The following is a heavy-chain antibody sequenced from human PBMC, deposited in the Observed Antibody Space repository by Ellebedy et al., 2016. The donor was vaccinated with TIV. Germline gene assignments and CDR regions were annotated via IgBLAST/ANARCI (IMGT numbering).Heavy chain of an antibody. CDR3: ARESQWAFDH. J-gene: IGHJ4*02. CDR2: IKQDGGER. V-gene: IGHV3-7*03. D-gene: IGHD1-26*01. Sequence: GESLKISCAASGFTFSSYWMSWVRQAPGKGLQWVANIKQDGGERYYVESVRGRFTIPRDNAKNSLYLQMNSLRAEDTAVDYCARESQWAFDHWGQGTLVTASS. CDR1: GFTFSSYW.